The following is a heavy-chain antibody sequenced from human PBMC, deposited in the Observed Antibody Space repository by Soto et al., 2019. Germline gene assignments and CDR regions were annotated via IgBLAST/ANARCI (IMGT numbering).Heavy chain of an antibody. Sequence: SETLSLSCVVSGGSFSTYYYNWIRQSPGKGLEWIGEINHSGNNNYSPSLKSRVTMSLDTSKNQFSLKLTSVTAADTAVYYCARGGSNDWQVAFDIWGQGTMVTVSS. J-gene: IGHJ3*02. CDR3: ARGGSNDWQVAFDI. CDR2: INHSGNN. CDR1: GGSFSTYY. V-gene: IGHV4-34*01. D-gene: IGHD3-9*01.